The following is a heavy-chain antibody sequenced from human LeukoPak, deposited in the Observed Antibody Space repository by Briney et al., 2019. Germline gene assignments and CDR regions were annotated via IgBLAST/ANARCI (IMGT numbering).Heavy chain of an antibody. Sequence: PGGSLRLTCAVSGVTFSSYEMNWVRQAPGKGLEWVSYISSSGSTIYYADSVKGRFTISRDNAKNSLYLQMNSLRAEDTAVYYCARDSHDYSIPIQGFDPWGQGTLVSVSS. V-gene: IGHV3-48*03. J-gene: IGHJ5*02. CDR3: ARDSHDYSIPIQGFDP. CDR2: ISSSGSTI. D-gene: IGHD4-11*01. CDR1: GVTFSSYE.